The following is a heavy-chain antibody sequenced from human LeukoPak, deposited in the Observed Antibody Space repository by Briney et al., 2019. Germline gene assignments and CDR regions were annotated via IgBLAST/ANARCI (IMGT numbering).Heavy chain of an antibody. Sequence: GGSLRLSCVGSGVIVRSNYMTWVRQAPGKGLEWVSILYHGGSTYYADSVKGRFTISRDNSKNTLYLQMNSLRAEDTAVYYCASSVWFGVFDYWGQGTLVTVSS. CDR1: GVIVRSNY. J-gene: IGHJ4*02. D-gene: IGHD3-10*01. CDR2: LYHGGST. V-gene: IGHV3-66*01. CDR3: ASSVWFGVFDY.